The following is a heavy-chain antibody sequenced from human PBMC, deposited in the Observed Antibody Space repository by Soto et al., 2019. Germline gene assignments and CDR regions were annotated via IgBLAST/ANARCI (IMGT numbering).Heavy chain of an antibody. Sequence: QVQLVESGGGVVQPGRSLRLSCAASGFTFSSYGMHWVRQAPGKGLEWVAVIWYDGSNTYYADAVKGRFTISRDNSKNTLYLKMNSLRAEDTAVYYCARDRSGLLDYCGQGTLVTVSS. CDR3: ARDRSGLLDY. V-gene: IGHV3-33*01. CDR1: GFTFSSYG. CDR2: IWYDGSNT. D-gene: IGHD6-19*01. J-gene: IGHJ4*02.